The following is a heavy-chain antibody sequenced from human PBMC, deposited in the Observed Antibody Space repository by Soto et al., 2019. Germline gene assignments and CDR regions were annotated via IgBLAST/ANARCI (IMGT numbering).Heavy chain of an antibody. CDR2: ISYDASNK. D-gene: IGHD6-19*01. V-gene: IGHV3-30*03. CDR1: GFTFSSYA. CDR3: ARSSGWGIDY. Sequence: QVQLVESGGTVVQPGRSLRLSCAASGFTFSSYALHCVRQAPGKGLEWVTLISYDASNKYYGNSVKGRFTISRDNSKNTLYLQTDSLRAEDTAVYYCARSSGWGIDYWGQGTLVTVSS. J-gene: IGHJ4*02.